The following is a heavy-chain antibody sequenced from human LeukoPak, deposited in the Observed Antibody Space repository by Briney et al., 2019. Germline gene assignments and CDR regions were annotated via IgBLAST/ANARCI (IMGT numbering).Heavy chain of an antibody. CDR1: GFTFSSYG. J-gene: IGHJ4*02. D-gene: IGHD6-13*01. Sequence: GGSLRLSCAASGFTFSSYGMHWVRQAPGKGLEWVAVIWYDGSNKYYADSVKGRFTISRDNSKNTLYLQMNSLRAEDTAVYYCARDRSPIAAAALDYWGQGTLVTVSS. V-gene: IGHV3-30*19. CDR2: IWYDGSNK. CDR3: ARDRSPIAAAALDY.